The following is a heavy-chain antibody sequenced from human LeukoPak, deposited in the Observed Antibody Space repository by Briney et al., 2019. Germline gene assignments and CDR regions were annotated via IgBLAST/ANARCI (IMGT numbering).Heavy chain of an antibody. D-gene: IGHD6-19*01. CDR1: GLTFSHYG. V-gene: IGHV3-33*06. J-gene: IGHJ4*02. CDR3: AKGTESGWYAYFDY. CDR2: IWYDGGNK. Sequence: GGSLRLSCAASGLTFSHYGMHWVRQAPGKGLKWVAVIWYDGGNKYFADSVKGRFTISRDNSKNTVYLQMNSLRVEDTAVYYCAKGTESGWYAYFDYWGQGTPVTVSS.